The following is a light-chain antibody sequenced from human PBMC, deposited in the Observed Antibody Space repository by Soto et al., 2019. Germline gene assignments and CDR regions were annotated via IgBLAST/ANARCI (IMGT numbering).Light chain of an antibody. CDR3: QQSYSTPLT. J-gene: IGKJ1*01. CDR2: GAS. CDR1: QSISSY. Sequence: DIQMTQSPSSLSASIGDRVTITCRASQSISSYLNWYQQKPGKAPKLLIYGASSLQSGVPSRFSGSGFGTDFTLTISTLQPADFATYFCQQSYSTPLTFGQGTKVEIK. V-gene: IGKV1-39*01.